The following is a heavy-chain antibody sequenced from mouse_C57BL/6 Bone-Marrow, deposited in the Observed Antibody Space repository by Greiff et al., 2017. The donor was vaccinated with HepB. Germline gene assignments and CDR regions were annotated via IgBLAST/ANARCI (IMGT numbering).Heavy chain of an antibody. CDR2: INPSTGGT. CDR1: GYSFTGYY. J-gene: IGHJ4*01. V-gene: IGHV1-42*01. D-gene: IGHD1-2*01. CDR3: ARFHGYYAMDY. Sequence: VQLQQSGPELVKPGASVKISCKASGYSFTGYYMNWVKQSPEKSLEWIGEINPSTGGTTYNQKFKAKATVTVDKSSSTAYMQLKSLTSEDSAVYYCARFHGYYAMDYWGQGTSVTVSS.